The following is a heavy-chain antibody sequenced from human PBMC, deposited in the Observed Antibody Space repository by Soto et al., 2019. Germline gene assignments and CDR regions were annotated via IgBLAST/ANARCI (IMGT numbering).Heavy chain of an antibody. CDR2: IYYSGST. CDR3: ARKTLGTPSFDY. Sequence: SETLSLTCTVSGGSISSYYGSWIRQPPGKGLEWIGYIYYSGSTNYNPSLKSRVTISVDTSKNQFSLKLSSVTAADTAVYYCARKTLGTPSFDYWGQGTLVTVSS. CDR1: GGSISSYY. J-gene: IGHJ4*02. D-gene: IGHD6-13*01. V-gene: IGHV4-59*01.